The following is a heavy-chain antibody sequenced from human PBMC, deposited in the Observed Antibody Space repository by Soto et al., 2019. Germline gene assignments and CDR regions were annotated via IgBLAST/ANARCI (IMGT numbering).Heavy chain of an antibody. CDR1: GGSISSGGYS. Sequence: SETLSLTCAVSGGSISSGGYSWSWIRQPPGKGLEWIGYIYHSGSTYYNPSLKSRVTISVDRSKNQFSLKLSSVTAADTAVYYCARALGGYDYVFDYWGQGTLVTVSS. CDR3: ARALGGYDYVFDY. CDR2: IYHSGST. V-gene: IGHV4-30-2*01. J-gene: IGHJ4*02. D-gene: IGHD5-12*01.